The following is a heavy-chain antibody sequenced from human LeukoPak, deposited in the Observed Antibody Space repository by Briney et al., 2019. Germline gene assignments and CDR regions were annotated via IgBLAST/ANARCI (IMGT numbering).Heavy chain of an antibody. Sequence: GRSLRLSRATSGFTVSSYEMNWVRQAQGKGKDRVSYISSSGDSLYYADSVKGRFTISRDNARNSLYLQMNSLRAEDTAIYYCARMAVAGQYNDYWGQGTLVTVSS. D-gene: IGHD6-19*01. V-gene: IGHV3-48*03. CDR1: GFTVSSYE. J-gene: IGHJ4*02. CDR2: ISSSGDSL. CDR3: ARMAVAGQYNDY.